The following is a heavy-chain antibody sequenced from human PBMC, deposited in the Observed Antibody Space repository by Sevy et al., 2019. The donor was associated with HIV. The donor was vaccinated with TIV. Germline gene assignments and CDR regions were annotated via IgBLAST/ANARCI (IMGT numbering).Heavy chain of an antibody. CDR2: INPNSGGT. CDR3: ARHLLGDPDAFDI. CDR1: GYIFTGYY. J-gene: IGHJ3*02. D-gene: IGHD3-16*01. Sequence: ASVKVSCKASGYIFTGYYMHWVRQAPGQGLEWMGWINPNSGGTNYAQKFRGRVTMTRDTSISTAYMEMSRLRSDDTAVYYCARHLLGDPDAFDIWGQGTMVTVSS. V-gene: IGHV1-2*02.